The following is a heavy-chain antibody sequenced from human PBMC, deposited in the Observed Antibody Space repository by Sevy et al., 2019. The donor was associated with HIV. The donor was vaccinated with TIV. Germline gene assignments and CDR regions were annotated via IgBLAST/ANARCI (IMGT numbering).Heavy chain of an antibody. CDR1: GFSLSTSGVG. V-gene: IGHV2-5*01. J-gene: IGHJ4*02. CDR3: AHRALRYFDWLSPDYFDY. Sequence: SGPTLVKPTQTLTLTCTFSGFSLSTSGVGVGWIRQPPGKALEWLALIYWNDDKRYSPSLKSRLTITKDTSKNQVVLKMTNMDPVDTAPYYCAHRALRYFDWLSPDYFDYWGQGTLVTVSS. CDR2: IYWNDDK. D-gene: IGHD3-9*01.